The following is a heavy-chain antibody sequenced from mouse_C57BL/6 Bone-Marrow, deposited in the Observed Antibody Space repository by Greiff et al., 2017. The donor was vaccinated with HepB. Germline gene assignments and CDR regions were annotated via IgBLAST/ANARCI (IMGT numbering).Heavy chain of an antibody. J-gene: IGHJ4*01. CDR2: IYPRSGNT. CDR3: ARRDTPYAMDY. V-gene: IGHV1-81*01. CDR1: GYTFTSYG. Sequence: VQLVESGAELARPGASVKLSCKASGYTFTSYGISWVKQRTGQGLEWIGEIYPRSGNTYYNEKFKGKATLTADKSSSTAYMELRSLTSEDSAVYFCARRDTPYAMDYWGQGTSVTVSS.